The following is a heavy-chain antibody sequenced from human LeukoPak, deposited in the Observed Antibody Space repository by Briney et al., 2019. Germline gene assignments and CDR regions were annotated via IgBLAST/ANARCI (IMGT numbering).Heavy chain of an antibody. CDR1: GGTFSSYA. CDR2: IIPILGIA. V-gene: IGHV1-69*04. CDR3: ASEANWFDP. J-gene: IGHJ5*02. Sequence: GSSVKASCKASGGTFSSYAISWVRQAPGQGLEWMGRIIPILGIANYAQKFQGRVTITADKSTSTAYMELSSLRSEDTAVYYCASEANWFDPWGQGTLVTVSS.